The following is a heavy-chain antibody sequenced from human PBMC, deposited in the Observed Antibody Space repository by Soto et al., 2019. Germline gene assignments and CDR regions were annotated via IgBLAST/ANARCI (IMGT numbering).Heavy chain of an antibody. Sequence: EVQLLESGGGLVQPGGSLRLSCAASGFTFSSYAMSWVRQAPGKGLEWVSAISGSGGSTYYADSVKGRFTISRDNSKNTVYLLMNSLRAEDTAVYYCAKGGFWSGYSALDYYYYYGMDVWGQGTTVTVSS. D-gene: IGHD3-3*01. CDR3: AKGGFWSGYSALDYYYYYGMDV. CDR2: ISGSGGST. CDR1: GFTFSSYA. J-gene: IGHJ6*02. V-gene: IGHV3-23*01.